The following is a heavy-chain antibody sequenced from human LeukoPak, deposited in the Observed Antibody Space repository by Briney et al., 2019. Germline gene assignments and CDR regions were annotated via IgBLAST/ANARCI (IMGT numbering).Heavy chain of an antibody. J-gene: IGHJ6*03. CDR1: GFTFSSYA. CDR3: AKYYGDYAYYYYMDV. Sequence: GGSLRLSYAASGFTFSSYAMSWVRQAPGKGLEWVSAISGSGGSTYYADSVKGRFTISRDNSKNTLYLQMNSLRAEDTAVYYCAKYYGDYAYYYYMDVWGKGTTVTVSS. V-gene: IGHV3-23*01. D-gene: IGHD4-17*01. CDR2: ISGSGGST.